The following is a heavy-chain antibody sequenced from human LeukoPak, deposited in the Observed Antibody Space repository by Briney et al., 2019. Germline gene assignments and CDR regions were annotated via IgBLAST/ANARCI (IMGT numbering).Heavy chain of an antibody. CDR2: ISPKASTM. CDR1: GFNFQDSY. J-gene: IGHJ2*01. Sequence: PGGSLRLSCVGSGFNFQDSYMNWVRQAPGKGLEWISFISPKASTMFYADSVRGRFTVSRDNANKSFFLQMNSLTAADTAVYYCATTLAEASYWFFDLWGRGTLVTVSS. V-gene: IGHV3-11*01. D-gene: IGHD3-16*02. CDR3: ATTLAEASYWFFDL.